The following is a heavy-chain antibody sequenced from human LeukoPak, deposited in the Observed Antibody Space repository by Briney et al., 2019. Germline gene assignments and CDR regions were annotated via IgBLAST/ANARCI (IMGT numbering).Heavy chain of an antibody. J-gene: IGHJ3*02. CDR2: IRSDGINK. CDR1: GFTFSSYS. Sequence: GGSLRLSCAASGFTFSSYSMNWVRQAPGKGLEWVAFIRSDGINKYHADSVKGRFTISRDNSKNTLYLQMNSLRAEDTAVYYCARVDELRGAFDIWGQGTMVTVSS. D-gene: IGHD2-2*03. CDR3: ARVDELRGAFDI. V-gene: IGHV3-30*02.